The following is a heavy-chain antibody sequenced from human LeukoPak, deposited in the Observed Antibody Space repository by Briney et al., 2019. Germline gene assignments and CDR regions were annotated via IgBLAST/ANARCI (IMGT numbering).Heavy chain of an antibody. CDR2: ISGSGGGT. CDR3: ARMVTGWPNWIDP. D-gene: IGHD6-19*01. J-gene: IGHJ5*02. V-gene: IGHV3-23*01. Sequence: GGSLRLSCAASGFTFSSYAMSWVRQAPGKGLEWVSAISGSGGGTYYADSVKGRFTISRDNSKNTLYLQMNSLRAEDTAVYYCARMVTGWPNWIDPWGQGTLVTVSS. CDR1: GFTFSSYA.